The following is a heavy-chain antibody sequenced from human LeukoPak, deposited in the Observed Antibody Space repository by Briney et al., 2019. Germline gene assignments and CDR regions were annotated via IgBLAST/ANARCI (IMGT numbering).Heavy chain of an antibody. CDR2: IIPIFGTA. V-gene: IGHV1-69*13. CDR1: GGTFSSYA. Sequence: GASVKVSCKASGGTFSSYAISWVRQAPGQGLEWMGGIIPIFGTANYAQKFQGRVTITADESMSTAYMELSSLRSEDTAVYYCARAGCRSTSCYLIDYWGQGTLVTVSS. CDR3: ARAGCRSTSCYLIDY. J-gene: IGHJ4*02. D-gene: IGHD2-2*01.